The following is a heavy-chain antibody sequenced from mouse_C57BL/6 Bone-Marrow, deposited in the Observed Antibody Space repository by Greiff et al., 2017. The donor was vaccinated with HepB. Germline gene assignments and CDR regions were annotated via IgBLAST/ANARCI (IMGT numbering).Heavy chain of an antibody. V-gene: IGHV14-4*01. Sequence: VQLQQPGAELVRPGASVKLSCTASGFNFKDYYMHWVKQRPEQGLEWIGWIDPENGDTEYASKFQGKATITADTSSNTAYLQLSSLTSEDSAVYCCTTRGPWFAYWGQGTLVTVSA. J-gene: IGHJ3*01. CDR3: TTRGPWFAY. CDR2: IDPENGDT. CDR1: GFNFKDYY.